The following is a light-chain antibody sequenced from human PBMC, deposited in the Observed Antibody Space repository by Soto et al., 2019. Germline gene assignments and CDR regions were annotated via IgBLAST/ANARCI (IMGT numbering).Light chain of an antibody. CDR2: AAS. Sequence: DIQMRQNQSSLSASVGDRVTITCRASQSISSYLNWYQQKPGKAPKLLIYAASSLQSGVPSRFSGSGSGTDFTLTISSLQPEDFATYYCQQSYSTPLTFGGGTKVDIK. V-gene: IGKV1-39*01. CDR3: QQSYSTPLT. CDR1: QSISSY. J-gene: IGKJ4*01.